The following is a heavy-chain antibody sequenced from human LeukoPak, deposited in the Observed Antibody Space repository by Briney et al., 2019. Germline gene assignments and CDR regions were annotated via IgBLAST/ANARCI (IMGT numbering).Heavy chain of an antibody. J-gene: IGHJ3*02. CDR3: ARLLSSSRWDAFDI. Sequence: SETLSLTCTVSGSSISGYYWNWIRQPAGKGLEWIGRLHPSGATNYNPSLESRITMSLDTSKNQFSLKLSSVTAADTAVYYCARLLSSSRWDAFDIWGQGTMVTVSS. CDR2: LHPSGAT. CDR1: GSSISGYY. D-gene: IGHD6-6*01. V-gene: IGHV4-4*07.